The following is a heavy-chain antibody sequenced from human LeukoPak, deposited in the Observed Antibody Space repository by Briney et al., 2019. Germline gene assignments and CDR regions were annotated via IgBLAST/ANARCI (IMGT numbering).Heavy chain of an antibody. J-gene: IGHJ4*02. CDR1: GFTFSIYS. Sequence: GRSLRLSCAASGFTFSIYSMDWVRQAPGKGLEWVSSISSSGSYIYYADSLKGRFTISRDNAKNSLYLQMNSLRAEDTAVYYCAREDASSWVYWGQGILVTVSS. V-gene: IGHV3-21*01. CDR2: ISSSGSYI. CDR3: AREDASSWVY. D-gene: IGHD6-13*01.